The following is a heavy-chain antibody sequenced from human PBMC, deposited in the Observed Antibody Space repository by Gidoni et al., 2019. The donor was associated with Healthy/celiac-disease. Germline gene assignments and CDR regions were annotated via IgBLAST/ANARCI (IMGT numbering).Heavy chain of an antibody. CDR3: TRRGYYDSSGYLFDY. CDR2: IRSKANSYAT. J-gene: IGHJ4*02. CDR1: GFTFSGSA. Sequence: EVQLVESGGGLVQPGGSLQLSCAATGFTFSGSAMRWVRQASGKGLEWVGRIRSKANSYATAYAASVKGRFTISRDDSKNTAYLQMNSLKTEDTAVYYCTRRGYYDSSGYLFDYWGQGTLVTVSS. D-gene: IGHD3-22*01. V-gene: IGHV3-73*02.